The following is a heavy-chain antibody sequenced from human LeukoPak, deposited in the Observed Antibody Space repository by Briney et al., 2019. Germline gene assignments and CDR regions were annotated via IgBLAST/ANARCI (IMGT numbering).Heavy chain of an antibody. J-gene: IGHJ5*02. CDR2: IRYDGSNK. Sequence: GGSLRLSCAASGFTFSSYGMHWVRQAPGKGLEWVAFIRYDGSNKYYADSVKGRFTISRDNSKNTLYLQMNSLRAEDTAVYYCAKDRVLQYWFDPWGQGTLVTVSS. D-gene: IGHD4-11*01. V-gene: IGHV3-30*02. CDR3: AKDRVLQYWFDP. CDR1: GFTFSSYG.